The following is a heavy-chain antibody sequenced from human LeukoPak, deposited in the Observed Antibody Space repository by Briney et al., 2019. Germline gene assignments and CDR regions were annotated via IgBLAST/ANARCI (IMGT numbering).Heavy chain of an antibody. CDR3: AKVPGGSGWYFYY. V-gene: IGHV3-23*01. CDR1: GFTFSSYA. CDR2: ISGSGGST. J-gene: IGHJ4*02. D-gene: IGHD6-19*01. Sequence: PGGSLRLSCAASGFTFSSYAMSWVRQAPGKGLEWVSAISGSGGSTYYADSVKGRFTISRDNSKNTLHLQMNSLRAEDTAVYYCAKVPGGSGWYFYYWGQGTLVTVSS.